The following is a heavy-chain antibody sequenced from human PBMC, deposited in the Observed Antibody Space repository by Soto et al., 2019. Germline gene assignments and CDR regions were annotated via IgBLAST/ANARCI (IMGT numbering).Heavy chain of an antibody. J-gene: IGHJ4*02. CDR2: IYHSGDT. CDR3: ASAGYSHGEFDH. D-gene: IGHD5-18*01. V-gene: IGHV4-61*01. Sequence: PSETLSLTCTVSGGSVSSGSYYWIWIRQPPGRGLEWIGYIYHSGDTNYNPSLKSRVTISVDTSKNQFSLKLSSVTSADTAMYYCASAGYSHGEFDHWGQGTLVTVSS. CDR1: GGSVSSGSYY.